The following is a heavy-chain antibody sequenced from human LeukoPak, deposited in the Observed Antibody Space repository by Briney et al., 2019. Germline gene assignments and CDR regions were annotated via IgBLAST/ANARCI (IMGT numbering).Heavy chain of an antibody. V-gene: IGHV1-2*02. J-gene: IGHJ3*02. CDR1: GYTFTGYY. CDR3: ARRKVELRAFDI. Sequence: ASVKVSCKASGYTFTGYYMHWVRQAPGQGLEWMGWINPNSGGTNYAQKFQGRVTMTRDTSISTAYMELSRLRSDDTAVYYCARRKVELRAFDIWGQGTMVTVSS. CDR2: INPNSGGT. D-gene: IGHD1-7*01.